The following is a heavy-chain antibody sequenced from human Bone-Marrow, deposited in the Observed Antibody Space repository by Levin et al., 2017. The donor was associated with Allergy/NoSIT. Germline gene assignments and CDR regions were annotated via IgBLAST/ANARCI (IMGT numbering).Heavy chain of an antibody. V-gene: IGHV4-30-4*01. CDR1: VDSISSGDYY. CDR2: IEYSGDT. Sequence: SQTLSLTCAVSVDSISSGDYYWSWIRQSPGRGLEWLGHIEYSGDTYYNPSLEHRLTISVDTSKNHFSLSLTSVTVADTAMYFCARIGNFFGPWGQGILVTVSS. CDR3: ARIGNFFGP. J-gene: IGHJ5*02.